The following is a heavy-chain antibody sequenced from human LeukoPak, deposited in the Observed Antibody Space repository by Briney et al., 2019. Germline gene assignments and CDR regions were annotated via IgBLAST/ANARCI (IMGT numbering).Heavy chain of an antibody. CDR2: IWFDGSNK. D-gene: IGHD1-26*01. V-gene: IGHV3-33*06. J-gene: IGHJ4*02. CDR1: GFNFSSYG. Sequence: GGPLRLFCAASGFNFSSYGMHWVRQAPGKGLEGVAVIWFDGSNKYYADSVKGRFTISRDNSKNPLYLQVNSLRAEDTAVYYRAKGGKWDVTPFDYWGQGTLVTVSS. CDR3: AKGGKWDVTPFDY.